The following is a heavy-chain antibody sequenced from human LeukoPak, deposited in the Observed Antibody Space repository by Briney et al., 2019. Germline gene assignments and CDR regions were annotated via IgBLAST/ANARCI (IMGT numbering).Heavy chain of an antibody. J-gene: IGHJ6*03. D-gene: IGHD3-10*01. CDR2: ISSSGSTI. V-gene: IGHV3-48*03. CDR3: ASTPREGSGNFYYMDV. Sequence: GGSLRLSCAASGFTLSSYTMNWVRQAPGKGLEWVSYISSSGSTIYYADSVKGRFTISRDNAKNSLYLQMNSLRAEDTAVYYCASTPREGSGNFYYMDVWGKGTTVTVSS. CDR1: GFTLSSYT.